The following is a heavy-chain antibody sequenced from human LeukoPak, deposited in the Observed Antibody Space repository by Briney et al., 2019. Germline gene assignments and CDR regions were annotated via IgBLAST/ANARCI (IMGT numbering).Heavy chain of an antibody. CDR2: IWYDGSNL. V-gene: IGHV3-33*01. Sequence: GGSLRLSCAASGSTFSSYATHWVRQAPGKALEWVAVIWYDGSNLYYADSVKGRFTISRDYSKNTLYLQMNSLRAEDTAVYYCARKAYYFDYWGQGTLVTVSS. CDR1: GSTFSSYA. CDR3: ARKAYYFDY. J-gene: IGHJ4*02.